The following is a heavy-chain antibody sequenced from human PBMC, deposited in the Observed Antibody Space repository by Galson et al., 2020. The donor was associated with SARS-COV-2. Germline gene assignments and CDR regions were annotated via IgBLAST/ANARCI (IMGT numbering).Heavy chain of an antibody. V-gene: IGHV3-30*03. CDR1: GFTFSNYG. CDR2: ISFDGGTV. D-gene: IGHD3-16*01. CDR3: AREGKEIRWGFHFDY. Sequence: PGGSLRLSCAASGFTFSNYGMHWVRQAPGKGLEWVAVISFDGGTVYYADSVKGRFTVSRDSSRNTLYLQMDSLRAEDTAVYYCAREGKEIRWGFHFDYWGQGTLVTVSS. J-gene: IGHJ4*02.